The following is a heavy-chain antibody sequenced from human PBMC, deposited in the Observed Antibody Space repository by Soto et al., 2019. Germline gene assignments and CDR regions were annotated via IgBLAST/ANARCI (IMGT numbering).Heavy chain of an antibody. D-gene: IGHD3-9*01. CDR1: GYSFTSYC. CDR3: ARAYYDILTGKLSYYYGMDV. J-gene: IGHJ6*02. V-gene: IGHV5-51*01. CDR2: IYPGDSDT. Sequence: GESLKISCKGSGYSFTSYCIGWVRQMPGKGLEWMGIIYPGDSDTRYSPSFQGQVTISADKSISTAYLQWSSLKASDTAMYYCARAYYDILTGKLSYYYGMDVWGQGPTLTL.